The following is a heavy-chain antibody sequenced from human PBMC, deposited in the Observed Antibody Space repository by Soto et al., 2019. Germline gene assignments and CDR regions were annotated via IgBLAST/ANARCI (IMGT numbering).Heavy chain of an antibody. V-gene: IGHV4-61*01. CDR2: IYYSGST. CDR1: GGSVSSGSYY. Sequence: SETLSLTCTVSGGSVSSGSYYWSWIRQPPGKGLEWIGYIYYSGSTNYNPSLKSRVTISVDTSKNQFSLKLSSVTAADTAVFYCAGGPPEAPTNFDPWGQEPALTVSS. CDR3: AGGPPEAPTNFDP. J-gene: IGHJ5*02. D-gene: IGHD3-16*01.